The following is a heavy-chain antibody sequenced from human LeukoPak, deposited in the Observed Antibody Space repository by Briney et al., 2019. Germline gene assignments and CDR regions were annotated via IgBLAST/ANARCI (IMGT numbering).Heavy chain of an antibody. J-gene: IGHJ4*02. Sequence: PGGSLRLSCAASGFTLSSSAMSWVRQAPGKGLECVSAISNNGGYTYYADSVQGRFTISRDNSKSTLCLQMNSLRAEDTAVYYCAKQLGYCSDGSCYFPYWGQGTLVTVSS. D-gene: IGHD2-15*01. V-gene: IGHV3-23*01. CDR1: GFTLSSSA. CDR3: AKQLGYCSDGSCYFPY. CDR2: ISNNGGYT.